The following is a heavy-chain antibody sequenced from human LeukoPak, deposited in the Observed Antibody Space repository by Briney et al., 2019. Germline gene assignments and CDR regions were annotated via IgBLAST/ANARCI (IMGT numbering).Heavy chain of an antibody. CDR2: IYSGGST. J-gene: IGHJ6*03. CDR3: ARSGLRFVEWGRGYYYYMDV. Sequence: GGSLRLSCAVSGFTVSSNYMSWVRQAPGKGLEWVSVIYSGGSTYYADSVKGRFTISRDNSKNTLYLQMNSLRAEDTAVYYCARSGLRFVEWGRGYYYYMDVWGKGTTVTVSS. D-gene: IGHD3-3*01. CDR1: GFTVSSNY. V-gene: IGHV3-53*01.